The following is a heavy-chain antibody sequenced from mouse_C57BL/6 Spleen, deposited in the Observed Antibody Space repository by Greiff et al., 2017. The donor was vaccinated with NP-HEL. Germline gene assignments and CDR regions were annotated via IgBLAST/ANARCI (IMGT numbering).Heavy chain of an antibody. J-gene: IGHJ3*01. Sequence: VKLQQSGPELVKPGASVKISCKASGYAFSSSWMNWVKQRPGKGLEWIGRIYPGDGDTNYNGKFKGKATLTADKSSSTAYMQLSSLTSEDSAVYFCARAGVVAPFAYWGQGTLVTVSA. D-gene: IGHD1-1*01. CDR3: ARAGVVAPFAY. CDR2: IYPGDGDT. CDR1: GYAFSSSW. V-gene: IGHV1-82*01.